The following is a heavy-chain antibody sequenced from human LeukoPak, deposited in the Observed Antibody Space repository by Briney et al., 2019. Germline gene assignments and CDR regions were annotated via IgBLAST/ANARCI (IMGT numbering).Heavy chain of an antibody. CDR2: ISYDGSNK. CDR3: ARSGGSGWYRGYYFDY. CDR1: GFTFSSYA. Sequence: GGSLRLYCAASGFTFSSYAMHWVRQAPGKGLEWVAVISYDGSNKYYADSVKGRFTISRDNSKNTLYLQMNSLRAEDTAVYYCARSGGSGWYRGYYFDYWGQGTLVTVSS. D-gene: IGHD6-19*01. V-gene: IGHV3-30-3*01. J-gene: IGHJ4*02.